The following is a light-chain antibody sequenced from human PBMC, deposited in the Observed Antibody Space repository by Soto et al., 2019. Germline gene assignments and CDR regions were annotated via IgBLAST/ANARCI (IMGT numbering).Light chain of an antibody. V-gene: IGLV2-14*01. Sequence: QSALTQPAYVSGSPGQSITISCTGTSSDGGGYNYVSWYQQCPGKAPKLMIYEVSNRPSGVSNRFSGSKSGNTASLTISGLQAEDEADYYCSSYTSSSSRVFGGGTKLTVL. CDR3: SSYTSSSSRV. CDR1: SSDGGGYNY. CDR2: EVS. J-gene: IGLJ3*02.